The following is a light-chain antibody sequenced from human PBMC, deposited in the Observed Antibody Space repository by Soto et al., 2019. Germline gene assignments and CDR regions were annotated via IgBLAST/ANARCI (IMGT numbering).Light chain of an antibody. Sequence: DIQMTQSPSSLSASVGDRVTITCRASQSISSYLNWYQQKPGKAPKLLIYAASSLQSGVPSRFSGSGSGTDFTLTITRLEPDDFAMYYCQQYGGSPPTFGQGTKVEIK. J-gene: IGKJ1*01. CDR3: QQYGGSPPT. V-gene: IGKV1-39*01. CDR2: AAS. CDR1: QSISSY.